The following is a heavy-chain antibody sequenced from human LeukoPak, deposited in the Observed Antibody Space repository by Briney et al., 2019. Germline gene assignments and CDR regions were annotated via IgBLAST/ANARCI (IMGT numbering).Heavy chain of an antibody. V-gene: IGHV3-30*18. D-gene: IGHD1-26*01. CDR1: GFTFSSYG. Sequence: GGSLRLSCAASGFTFSSYGMHWVRQAPAKGLEWVAVISYDGSNKYYADSVKGRFTISRDNPKNTLYLQMNSLRAEDTAVYYCAKDQWELLDYFDYWGQGTLVTVSS. J-gene: IGHJ4*02. CDR2: ISYDGSNK. CDR3: AKDQWELLDYFDY.